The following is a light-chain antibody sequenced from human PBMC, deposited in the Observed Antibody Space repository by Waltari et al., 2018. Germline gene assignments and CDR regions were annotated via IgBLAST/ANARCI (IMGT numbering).Light chain of an antibody. CDR3: LSYDSSLSGWV. Sequence: QSVLTQPPSVSGAPGQRVTISCTGSSSNIGAGYAVHWYQDLPGTAPKLLIYANTNRPSGVPDRFSGSKSGTSASLAITGLQAEDEADYYCLSYDSSLSGWVFGGGTKLTVL. CDR2: ANT. V-gene: IGLV1-40*01. CDR1: SSNIGAGYA. J-gene: IGLJ3*02.